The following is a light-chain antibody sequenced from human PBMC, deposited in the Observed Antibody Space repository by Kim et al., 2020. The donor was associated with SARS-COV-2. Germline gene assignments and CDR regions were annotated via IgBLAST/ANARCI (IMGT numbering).Light chain of an antibody. CDR3: QQRSNLWT. J-gene: IGKJ2*02. CDR2: DAS. Sequence: LSVSPGERAPLSYWASQCVSSSLAWYQQKPGQAPRPLIYDASNRATGIPARFSGSGSGTDFTLTISSLEPEDFAVYYCQQRSNLWTFGQGTKLEI. V-gene: IGKV3-11*01. CDR1: QCVSSS.